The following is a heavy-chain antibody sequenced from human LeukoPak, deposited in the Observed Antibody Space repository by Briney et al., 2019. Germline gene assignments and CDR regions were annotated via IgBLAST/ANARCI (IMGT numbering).Heavy chain of an antibody. CDR1: GYTFTGYY. CDR3: AREVPTIVVVPAAIHWFDP. D-gene: IGHD2-2*02. Sequence: ASVKVSCKASGYTFTGYYMHWVRQAPGQGLEWMGWINPDSGGTNYAQKFQGRVTMTRDTSISTAYMELSRLRSDDTAVYYCAREVPTIVVVPAAIHWFDPWGQGTLVTVSS. CDR2: INPDSGGT. J-gene: IGHJ5*02. V-gene: IGHV1-2*02.